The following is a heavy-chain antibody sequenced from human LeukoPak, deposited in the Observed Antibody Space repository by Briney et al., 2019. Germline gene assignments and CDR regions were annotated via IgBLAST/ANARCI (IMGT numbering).Heavy chain of an antibody. CDR3: ARLHSSGWPLECMDV. Sequence: ASVKISCKASGYTFTSYAISWVRQAPGQGLEYMGWISAYNGATNYAQKFQGRVTLTTDSPTRTAYMELRSLTSDDTAVYYCARLHSSGWPLECMDVWGQGTTVTVSS. J-gene: IGHJ6*02. CDR1: GYTFTSYA. CDR2: ISAYNGAT. V-gene: IGHV1-18*01. D-gene: IGHD6-19*01.